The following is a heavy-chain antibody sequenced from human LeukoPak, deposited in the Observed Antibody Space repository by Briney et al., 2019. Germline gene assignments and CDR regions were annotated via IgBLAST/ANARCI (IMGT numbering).Heavy chain of an antibody. J-gene: IGHJ4*02. Sequence: PGGSLRLSCAASGFTFSNYWMHWVRQAPGKGLVWVSRVNSDGSSTSYADPVKGRSTISRDNAKNTLYLQMNSLRAEDTALYYCARSRGWVDHWGQGTLVTVSS. CDR1: GFTFSNYW. D-gene: IGHD6-19*01. V-gene: IGHV3-74*01. CDR2: VNSDGSST. CDR3: ARSRGWVDH.